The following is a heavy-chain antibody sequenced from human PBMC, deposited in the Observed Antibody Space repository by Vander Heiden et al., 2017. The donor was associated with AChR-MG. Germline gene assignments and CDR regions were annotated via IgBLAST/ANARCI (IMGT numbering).Heavy chain of an antibody. V-gene: IGHV4-34*01. Sequence: QVQLQQWGAGLLKPSETLSLTCAVYGGSFSGYYWCWIRQPPGKGLEWIGEINHSGSTNYNPSLKSRVTISVDTSKNQFSLKLSSVTAADTAVYYCARVPKRITIFGVVIMTYGMDVWGQGTTVTVSS. CDR1: GGSFSGYY. J-gene: IGHJ6*02. CDR3: ARVPKRITIFGVVIMTYGMDV. CDR2: INHSGST. D-gene: IGHD3-3*01.